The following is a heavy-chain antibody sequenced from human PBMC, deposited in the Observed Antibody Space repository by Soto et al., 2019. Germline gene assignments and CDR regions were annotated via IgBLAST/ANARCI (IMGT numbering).Heavy chain of an antibody. CDR1: GFTFSRYW. J-gene: IGHJ6*02. CDR2: IKQDGSEK. Sequence: GGSLRLSCAASGFTFSRYWMSWVRQAPGKGLEWVANIKQDGSEKYYVDSVKGRFTLSRDSAKNSLYLQMNSLRAEVTAVYYCARAGYSSWYRYYYYGMDICCQGTTVTV. D-gene: IGHD6-13*01. CDR3: ARAGYSSWYRYYYYGMDI. V-gene: IGHV3-7*05.